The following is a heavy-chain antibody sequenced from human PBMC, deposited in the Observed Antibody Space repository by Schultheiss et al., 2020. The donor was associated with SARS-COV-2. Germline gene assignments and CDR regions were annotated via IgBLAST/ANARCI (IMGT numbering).Heavy chain of an antibody. J-gene: IGHJ1*01. V-gene: IGHV4-59*12. Sequence: SQTLSLTCAVYGGSFSGYYWSWIRQPPGKGLEWIGYIYYSGSTNYNPSLKSRVTISVDTSKNQFSLKLNSATAADTAVYYCARSGRYFQHWAQGTLVTVSS. D-gene: IGHD1-1*01. CDR2: IYYSGST. CDR3: ARSGRYFQH. CDR1: GGSFSGYY.